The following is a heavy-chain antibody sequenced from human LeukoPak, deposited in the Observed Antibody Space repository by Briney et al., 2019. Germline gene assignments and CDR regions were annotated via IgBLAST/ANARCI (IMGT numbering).Heavy chain of an antibody. CDR3: TRVRIEVAGWVPFDY. CDR1: GFIVSSNY. CDR2: IYSGGNT. Sequence: PGGSLRLSCAASGFIVSSNYMSWVRQAPGKELEWVSIIYSGGNTYYADSVRGRFTISRDISKNTVSLQMNSLRAEDTAVYYCTRVRIEVAGWVPFDYWGQGTRVSVSS. D-gene: IGHD6-19*01. V-gene: IGHV3-66*01. J-gene: IGHJ4*02.